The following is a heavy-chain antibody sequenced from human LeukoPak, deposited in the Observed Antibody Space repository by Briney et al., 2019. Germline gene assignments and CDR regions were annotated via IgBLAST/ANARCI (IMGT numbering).Heavy chain of an antibody. CDR1: GGSISSSTYY. V-gene: IGHV4-39*01. CDR3: ARHMGNYYSYMDV. D-gene: IGHD3-10*01. J-gene: IGHJ6*03. Sequence: PSETLSLTCTVSGGSISSSTYYWGWIRQPPGKGLECIGSIYYSGSTYYNPSLKSRVTISVDTSKNQFSLRLTSVTAADTAVDYCARHMGNYYSYMDVWGKGTTVTVSS. CDR2: IYYSGST.